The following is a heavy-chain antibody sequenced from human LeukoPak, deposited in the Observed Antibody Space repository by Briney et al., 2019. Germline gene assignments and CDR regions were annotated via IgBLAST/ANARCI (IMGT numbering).Heavy chain of an antibody. Sequence: GESLKISCKGSGDSFTTYWIGWVRPMRGKGLGWMGSIYPGDSDTRYSPSFQGQVTISADKSISTAYLQWSSLKASDTAMYYCARLGNWFGGFGYFDYWGQGTLVTVSS. CDR2: IYPGDSDT. CDR3: ARLGNWFGGFGYFDY. D-gene: IGHD3-10*01. V-gene: IGHV5-51*01. CDR1: GDSFTTYW. J-gene: IGHJ4*02.